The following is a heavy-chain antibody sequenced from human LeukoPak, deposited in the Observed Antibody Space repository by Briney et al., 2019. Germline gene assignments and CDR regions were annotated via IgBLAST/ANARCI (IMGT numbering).Heavy chain of an antibody. V-gene: IGHV3-15*01. Sequence: GGSLRLSCAASGFTFSNAWMTWVRQAPGKGLEWVGLIKSKTDGGTTDYAAPEKGRFTLSRDDSKNTLYLQMNSLKTEDTAVYYCTTGEVATEGLSFHYYFDYWGQGTLVTVSS. J-gene: IGHJ4*02. CDR3: TTGEVATEGLSFHYYFDY. D-gene: IGHD5-12*01. CDR1: GFTFSNAW. CDR2: IKSKTDGGTT.